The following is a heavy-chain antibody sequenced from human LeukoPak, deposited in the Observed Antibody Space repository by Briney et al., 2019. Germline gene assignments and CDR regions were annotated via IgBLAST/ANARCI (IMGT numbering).Heavy chain of an antibody. CDR1: GFTFSSYG. V-gene: IGHV3-30*02. D-gene: IGHD3-10*01. CDR3: AKGHYYGSGSYEGFDY. J-gene: IGHJ4*02. CDR2: IRYDGSNK. Sequence: PGGSLRLSCAASGFTFSSYGMHWVRQAPGKGLEWVAFIRYDGSNKYYADSVKGRFTISRDNSKNTLYLQMNSLRAEDTAVYYCAKGHYYGSGSYEGFDYWGQGTLVTVSS.